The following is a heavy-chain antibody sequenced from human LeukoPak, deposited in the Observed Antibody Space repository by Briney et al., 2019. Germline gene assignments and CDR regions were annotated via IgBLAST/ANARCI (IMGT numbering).Heavy chain of an antibody. J-gene: IGHJ4*02. Sequence: PSETLSLTCTVSGGSISSGDYYWSWIRQPPGKGLEWIGYIYYSGSTYYNPSLKSRVTISVDTSKNQFSLKLSSVTAADTAVYYCARERYYYDSSGYVDYWGRGTLVTVSS. CDR1: GGSISSGDYY. V-gene: IGHV4-30-4*01. CDR2: IYYSGST. CDR3: ARERYYYDSSGYVDY. D-gene: IGHD3-22*01.